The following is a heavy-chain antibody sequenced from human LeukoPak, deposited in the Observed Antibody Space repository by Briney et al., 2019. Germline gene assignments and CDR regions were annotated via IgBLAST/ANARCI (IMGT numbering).Heavy chain of an antibody. CDR1: GFTFTNYW. CDR2: LPPDELGI. Sequence: GGSLRLSCAASGFTFTNYWMHWVRQAPGMGLVWVSRLPPDELGIIYADSVKGRFTVSRDNAKNTVYLQMNHLRVDDTAMYYCVGTIASRGSEYWGQGALVTVSS. D-gene: IGHD6-6*01. CDR3: VGTIASRGSEY. V-gene: IGHV3-74*01. J-gene: IGHJ4*02.